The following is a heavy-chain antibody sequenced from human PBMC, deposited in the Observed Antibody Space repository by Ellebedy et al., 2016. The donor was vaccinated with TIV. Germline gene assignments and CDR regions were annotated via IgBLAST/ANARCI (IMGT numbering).Heavy chain of an antibody. CDR1: GYSFTNNW. V-gene: IGHV5-10-1*01. CDR2: IDPSDSYV. J-gene: IGHJ4*02. CDR3: ARRDYDFGVYALNY. D-gene: IGHD4-17*01. Sequence: GESLKISCKGSGYSFTNNWINWVRQMPGKGLEWMGRIDPSDSYVTYSPSFQGHVTISADKSPPTSYLQWDSLKAPDTAMYYGARRDYDFGVYALNYWGQGTLVTVSS.